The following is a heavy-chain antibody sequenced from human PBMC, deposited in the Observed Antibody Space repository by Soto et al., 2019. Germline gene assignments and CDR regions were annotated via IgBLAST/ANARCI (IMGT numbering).Heavy chain of an antibody. CDR3: AKELHTSSGWSQVIY. Sequence: PGGSLRLSCAASGFSFSTYGMHWVRQAPGKGLEWVAFISNDGSNKYYADSVKGRFTISRDNSKNTLYLQMNSLRAEDTAVYYCAKELHTSSGWSQVIYWGQGTLVTVSS. CDR1: GFSFSTYG. J-gene: IGHJ4*02. CDR2: ISNDGSNK. V-gene: IGHV3-30*18. D-gene: IGHD6-19*01.